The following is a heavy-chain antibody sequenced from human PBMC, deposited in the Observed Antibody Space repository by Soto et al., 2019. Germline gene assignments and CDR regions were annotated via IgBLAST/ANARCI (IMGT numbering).Heavy chain of an antibody. D-gene: IGHD2-2*03. CDR1: GFTFSSYS. Sequence: PGGSLRLSCAASGFTFSSYSMNWVRQAPGKGLEWVSSISSSSSYIYYADSVKGRFTISRDNAKNSLYLQMNSLRAEDTAVYYCARMTLDIVVVPAARYGWFDPWGQGTLVTVSS. CDR2: ISSSSSYI. V-gene: IGHV3-21*01. CDR3: ARMTLDIVVVPAARYGWFDP. J-gene: IGHJ5*02.